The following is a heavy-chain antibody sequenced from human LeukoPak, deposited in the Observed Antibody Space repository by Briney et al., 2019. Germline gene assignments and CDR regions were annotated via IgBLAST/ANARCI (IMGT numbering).Heavy chain of an antibody. Sequence: GGSLRLSCAASGFTFRDYYMSWIRQAPGKGLEWQSYIIPMGTYTNYTKSVKGRLTLSRDNAKTYVYLQMKSLRVEDTAVYYCARAEILTGYYKGGAANDFWGQGTLVTVSS. V-gene: IGHV3-11*05. D-gene: IGHD3-9*01. J-gene: IGHJ4*02. CDR3: ARAEILTGYYKGGAANDF. CDR1: GFTFRDYY. CDR2: IIPMGTYT.